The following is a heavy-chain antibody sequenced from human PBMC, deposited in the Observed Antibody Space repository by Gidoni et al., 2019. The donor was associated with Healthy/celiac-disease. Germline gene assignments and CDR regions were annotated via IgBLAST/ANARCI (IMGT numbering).Heavy chain of an antibody. Sequence: QVQLVESGGGVVQPGRSLRLSCAAPGFTFSSYGMHWVRQAPGKGLGWVSVIWYDGSNKYYADSVKGRFTISRDNSKNTLYLQMNSLRAEDTAVYYCARDLGDGDYDNGMDVWGQGTTVTVSS. D-gene: IGHD4-17*01. CDR3: ARDLGDGDYDNGMDV. V-gene: IGHV3-33*01. J-gene: IGHJ6*02. CDR2: IWYDGSNK. CDR1: GFTFSSYG.